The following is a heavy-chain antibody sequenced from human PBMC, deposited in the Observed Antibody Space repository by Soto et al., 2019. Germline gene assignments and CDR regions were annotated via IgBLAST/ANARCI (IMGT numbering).Heavy chain of an antibody. J-gene: IGHJ4*02. CDR1: GGSVRTGSYH. D-gene: IGHD7-27*01. Sequence: QVQLQEWGPGRVKPSETLSLTCSVSGGSVRTGSYHWSWIRQPPGKGLEWIGFIPNNGSPDYNPSLKSRVVVSIDRSKNQFSLKVNSVTAADTAVYFCARIGWGGDSWGQGTLVTVS. V-gene: IGHV4-61*01. CDR2: IPNNGSP. CDR3: ARIGWGGDS.